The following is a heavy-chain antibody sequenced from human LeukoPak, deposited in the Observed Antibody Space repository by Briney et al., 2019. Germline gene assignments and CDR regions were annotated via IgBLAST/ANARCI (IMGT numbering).Heavy chain of an antibody. CDR2: INHIGTT. Sequence: SETLSLTCGVYGRSFNDHYWSWIRQPPGKGLEWIGEINHIGTTNYNPSLKSRVTISVDTSKNQISLKLSSVTAADTAVYYCARGITMVRGVIITTSNWFDPWGQGTLVTVSS. CDR3: ARGITMVRGVIITTSNWFDP. J-gene: IGHJ5*02. V-gene: IGHV4-34*01. CDR1: GRSFNDHY. D-gene: IGHD3-10*01.